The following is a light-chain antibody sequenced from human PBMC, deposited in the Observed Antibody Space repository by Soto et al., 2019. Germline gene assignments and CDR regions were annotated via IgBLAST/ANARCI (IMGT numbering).Light chain of an antibody. CDR1: QAISNW. Sequence: IQRTQSPSTLSASIVYTVTVAGRGIQAISNWLAWYQQKPGKAPKLLIFHASSLESGVPSRFSGSGSGTEFTLTISSLQSDDFATYYCQQYSSYPTFGQGTKVDI. J-gene: IGKJ1*01. V-gene: IGKV1-5*01. CDR2: HAS. CDR3: QQYSSYPT.